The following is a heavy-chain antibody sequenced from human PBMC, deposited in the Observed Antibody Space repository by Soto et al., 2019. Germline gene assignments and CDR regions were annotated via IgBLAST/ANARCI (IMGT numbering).Heavy chain of an antibody. Sequence: PGGSLRLSCAAAGFSFSNYPMYWVRQAPGKGLEWVALISYDGSNKYYADSVKGRFTISRDNSKNTLYMQMNSLRAEDTAVYYCARHGIEVVTAAIRGNWFDPWGQGTLVTV. J-gene: IGHJ5*02. CDR3: ARHGIEVVTAAIRGNWFDP. D-gene: IGHD2-2*02. CDR2: ISYDGSNK. CDR1: GFSFSNYP. V-gene: IGHV3-30-3*01.